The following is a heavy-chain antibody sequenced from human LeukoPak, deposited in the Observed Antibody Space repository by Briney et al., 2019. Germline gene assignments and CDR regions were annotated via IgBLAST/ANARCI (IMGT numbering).Heavy chain of an antibody. V-gene: IGHV4-4*08. J-gene: IGHJ4*02. D-gene: IGHD5-12*01. CDR1: GGSLSSYY. Sequence: SETLSLTCTVSGGSLSSYYWSWIRQPPGKGLEWIGRIYTSGSTNYNPSLKSRVTIPVDTSKNQFSLKLSSVTAADTAVYYCAREAGRYSGYAYFDYWGQGTLVTVSS. CDR2: IYTSGST. CDR3: AREAGRYSGYAYFDY.